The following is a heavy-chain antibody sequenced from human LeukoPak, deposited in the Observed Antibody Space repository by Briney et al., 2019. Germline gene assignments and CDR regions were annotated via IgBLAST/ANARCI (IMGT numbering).Heavy chain of an antibody. D-gene: IGHD2-21*02. CDR2: ISYSGST. CDR3: ARSGVTALSWVDP. Sequence: SETLSLTCTVSGGSTSSYYWSWIRQPPGKGLEWIGYISYSGSTNYNPSLKSRITISVDTSKNQFSLKLSSVTAADTAVYYCARSGVTALSWVDPWGQGTLVTVSS. V-gene: IGHV4-59*08. CDR1: GGSTSSYY. J-gene: IGHJ5*02.